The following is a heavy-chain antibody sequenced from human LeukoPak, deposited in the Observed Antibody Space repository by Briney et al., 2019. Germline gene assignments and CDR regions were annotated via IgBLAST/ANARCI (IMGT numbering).Heavy chain of an antibody. Sequence: SETLSLTCTVSGGSISSYYWSWVRQPPGKGLEWIGYIYHSGTTYYNPSLKSRVTMSVDRSKNQFSLNLNSVTAADTAVYYCARVEDCTSTSCYSTFYFDYWGQGTLVTVSS. CDR2: IYHSGTT. D-gene: IGHD2-2*01. CDR3: ARVEDCTSTSCYSTFYFDY. CDR1: GGSISSYY. J-gene: IGHJ4*02. V-gene: IGHV4-59*12.